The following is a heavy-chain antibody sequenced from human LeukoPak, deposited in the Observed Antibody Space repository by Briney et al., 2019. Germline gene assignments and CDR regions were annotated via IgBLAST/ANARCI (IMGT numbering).Heavy chain of an antibody. D-gene: IGHD5-24*01. CDR3: ARSTNYYYYYMDV. CDR1: GFTFSSYW. Sequence: PGGSLRLSCAASGFTFSSYWMSWVRQAPGKGLEWVANIKQDGSEKYYEDSVKGRFTISRDNAKNSLYLQMNSLRAEDTAVYYCARSTNYYYYYMDVWGKGTTVTVFS. CDR2: IKQDGSEK. V-gene: IGHV3-7*01. J-gene: IGHJ6*03.